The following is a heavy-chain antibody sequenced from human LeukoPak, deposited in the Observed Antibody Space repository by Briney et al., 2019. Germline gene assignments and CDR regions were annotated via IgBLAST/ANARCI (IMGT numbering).Heavy chain of an antibody. Sequence: SETLSLTCTVSGGSVTTSSYYWGWIRPPPGKGLEWIGSVYYSGSTNYIPSLKSRVSISVDTSKNQFSLNLSSVTAADTAVYYCARARDYVWGSYRYWYFDLWGRGTLVTVSS. CDR2: VYYSGST. CDR1: GGSVTTSSYY. D-gene: IGHD3-16*02. J-gene: IGHJ2*01. CDR3: ARARDYVWGSYRYWYFDL. V-gene: IGHV4-39*07.